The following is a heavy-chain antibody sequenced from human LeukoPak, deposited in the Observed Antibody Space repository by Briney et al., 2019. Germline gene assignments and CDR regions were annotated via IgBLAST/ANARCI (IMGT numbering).Heavy chain of an antibody. CDR1: GYTFTSYY. V-gene: IGHV1-46*01. CDR2: INPIGGST. J-gene: IGHJ4*02. CDR3: ARGTVEQDYGDYEEGYYFDY. Sequence: ASVKVSCKASGYTFTSYYMHWVRQAPGQGLEWMGIINPIGGSTSYAQKFQGRVTMTRDTSTSTVYMELSSLRSEDTAVYYCARGTVEQDYGDYEEGYYFDYWGQGTLVTVSS. D-gene: IGHD4-17*01.